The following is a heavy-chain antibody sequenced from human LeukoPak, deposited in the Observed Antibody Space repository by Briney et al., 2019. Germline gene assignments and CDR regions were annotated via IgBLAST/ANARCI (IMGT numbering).Heavy chain of an antibody. CDR2: FYHSGST. CDR1: GGSISSGGYS. Sequence: SQTLSLTCAVSGGSISSGGYSWSWIRQPPGKGLEGIAYFYHSGSTYYNPSLKSRFIISVDRSKNQFSLKLSSVAAVDTAVYYCARSIVLLPAAIVWFDPWGQGTLVTVSS. J-gene: IGHJ5*02. V-gene: IGHV4-30-2*01. D-gene: IGHD2-2*01. CDR3: ARSIVLLPAAIVWFDP.